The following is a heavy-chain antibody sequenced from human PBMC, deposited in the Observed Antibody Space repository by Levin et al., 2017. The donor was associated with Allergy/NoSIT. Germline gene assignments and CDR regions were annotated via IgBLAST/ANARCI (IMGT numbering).Heavy chain of an antibody. Sequence: PSETLSLTCTVSGDSMTSRVFYWGWIRQFPGKGLEWIGSIMFTGTTHYNPSLKSRLTISVDTSKNQFYLKLASVTAAATAVYYCAKDGVSGFSSSWYDSWGPGTLVAVSS. J-gene: IGHJ5*01. D-gene: IGHD6-13*01. V-gene: IGHV4-39*02. CDR2: IMFTGTT. CDR3: AKDGVSGFSSSWYDS. CDR1: GDSMTSRVFY.